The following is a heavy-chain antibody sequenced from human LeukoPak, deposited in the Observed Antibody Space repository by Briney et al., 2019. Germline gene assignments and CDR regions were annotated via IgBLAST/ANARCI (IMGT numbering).Heavy chain of an antibody. CDR2: ISYDGSSK. D-gene: IGHD4-17*01. Sequence: GGSLRLSCAASGFTFSSYAMHWVRQAPGKGLEWVAVISYDGSSKYYADSVKGRFTISRDNSKNTLYLQMNSLRAEDTAVYYCARVDYGDYLTVDYWGQGTLVTVSS. V-gene: IGHV3-30-3*01. CDR1: GFTFSSYA. J-gene: IGHJ4*02. CDR3: ARVDYGDYLTVDY.